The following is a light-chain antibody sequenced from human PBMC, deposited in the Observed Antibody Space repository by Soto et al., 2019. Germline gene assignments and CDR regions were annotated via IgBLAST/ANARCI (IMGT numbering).Light chain of an antibody. Sequence: QSVLTQPPSVSAAPGQKVAISCSGGSSNIGKNYVSWYQHVPGTAPKLLIYDNNKRPSGIPDRFSGSRSGTSATLDIAGLQTGDEADYYCGTWDSSLRGGVFGGGTKVTVL. CDR3: GTWDSSLRGGV. CDR2: DNN. J-gene: IGLJ2*01. CDR1: SSNIGKNY. V-gene: IGLV1-51*01.